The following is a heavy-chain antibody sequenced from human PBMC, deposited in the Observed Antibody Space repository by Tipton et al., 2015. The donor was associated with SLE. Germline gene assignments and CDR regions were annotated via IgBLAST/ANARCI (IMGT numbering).Heavy chain of an antibody. CDR2: IPANSDTT. J-gene: IGHJ4*02. CDR3: ARDKGRYNWKYFFDY. D-gene: IGHD1-20*01. CDR1: GFTFISFA. Sequence: GSLRLSCAASGFTFISFAMSWVRQAPGKWLEWVSAIPANSDTTYYADSVNGRFTISRDNSRNTIYLQMNSLRVEDTALYHCARDKGRYNWKYFFDYWGQGTLVTVSS. V-gene: IGHV3-23*01.